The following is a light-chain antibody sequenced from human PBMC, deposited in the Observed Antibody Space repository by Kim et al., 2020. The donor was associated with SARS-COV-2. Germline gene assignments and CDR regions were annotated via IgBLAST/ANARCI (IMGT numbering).Light chain of an antibody. CDR2: AAS. CDR3: QQSYRTPWT. J-gene: IGKJ1*01. CDR1: QSITTY. Sequence: DIQMTQSPSSLSASVGDRVTITCRASQSITTYLNWFQHKPGKAPKLLIYAASTLHSGVPSRFSGSGSGTDFTLTISSLQPEDCATYYCQQSYRTPWTFGQGTKVDIK. V-gene: IGKV1-39*01.